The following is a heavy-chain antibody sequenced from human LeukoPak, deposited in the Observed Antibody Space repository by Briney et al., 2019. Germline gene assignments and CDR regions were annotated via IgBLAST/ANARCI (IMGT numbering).Heavy chain of an antibody. CDR2: ISGSGGST. CDR1: GFTFSSYA. Sequence: SGGSLRLSCAASGFTFSSYAMSWVRQAPGKGLEWVSGISGSGGSTYYADSVKGRFTISRDNSKNTLYLQMNSLRAEDTAVYYCAKDPGLAHDYWGQGTLVTVSS. CDR3: AKDPGLAHDY. V-gene: IGHV3-23*01. J-gene: IGHJ4*02.